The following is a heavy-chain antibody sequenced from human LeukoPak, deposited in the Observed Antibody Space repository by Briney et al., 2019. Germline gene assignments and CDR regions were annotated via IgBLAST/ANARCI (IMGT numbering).Heavy chain of an antibody. D-gene: IGHD3-10*01. V-gene: IGHV3-7*01. Sequence: GESLRLSCAASGFSISNYWMNWVRQAPGKGLEWVANIKQDGSEKFFVDSVRGRFSISRDNAKNSLYLQMNSLRADDTAVYYCAGGSLWSPNWFDPWGQGTLVTVSS. J-gene: IGHJ5*02. CDR1: GFSISNYW. CDR3: AGGSLWSPNWFDP. CDR2: IKQDGSEK.